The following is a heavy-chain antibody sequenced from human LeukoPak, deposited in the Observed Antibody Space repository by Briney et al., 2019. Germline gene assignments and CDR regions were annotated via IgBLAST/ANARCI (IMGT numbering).Heavy chain of an antibody. D-gene: IGHD4-17*01. V-gene: IGHV3-64D*09. J-gene: IGHJ4*02. CDR1: GFTFSGYA. Sequence: GGSLRLSCSASGFTFSGYALHWVRQAPGKGLEYVSAVSTDGVRTYYADSVKGRFTISRDTSKNTLYLQMSSLRAEDTAVYYCARCTTGNTHYPIDYWGQGTLVTVSS. CDR2: VSTDGVRT. CDR3: ARCTTGNTHYPIDY.